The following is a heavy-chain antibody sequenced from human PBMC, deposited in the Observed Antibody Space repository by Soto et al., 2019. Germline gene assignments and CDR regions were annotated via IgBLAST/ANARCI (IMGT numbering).Heavy chain of an antibody. Sequence: GGSLRLSCAASGFTFSSDWMSWVRRAPGKGLEWVANIKQDGSEKYYVDSVKGRFTISRDNAKNSLYLQMNSLRAEDTAVYYCARDFYSNYGGVDYWGQGTLVTVSS. J-gene: IGHJ4*02. CDR1: GFTFSSDW. D-gene: IGHD4-4*01. CDR2: IKQDGSEK. V-gene: IGHV3-7*01. CDR3: ARDFYSNYGGVDY.